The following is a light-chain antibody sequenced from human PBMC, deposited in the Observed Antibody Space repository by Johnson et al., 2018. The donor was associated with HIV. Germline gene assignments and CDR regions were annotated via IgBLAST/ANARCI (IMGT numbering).Light chain of an antibody. CDR1: SSNIGNNY. V-gene: IGLV1-51*01. CDR3: GTWDSSLNAYV. Sequence: VLTQPPSVSAAPGQKVTISCSGSSSNIGNNYVSWYQQLPGTAPKLLIYDTIKRHSGITDRFSGSKSGTSATLGITGLQTGDEADYYCGTWDSSLNAYVFGAATKVAVL. J-gene: IGLJ1*01. CDR2: DTI.